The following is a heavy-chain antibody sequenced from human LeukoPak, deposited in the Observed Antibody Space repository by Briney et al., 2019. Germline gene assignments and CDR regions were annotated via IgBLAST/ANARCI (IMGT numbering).Heavy chain of an antibody. J-gene: IGHJ4*02. Sequence: PGRSLRLSCAASGLTFSSYGMHWVRQAPGKGLEWVAVIWYDGSNKYYADSVKGRFTISRDNSKNTLYLQMNSLRAEDTAVYHCARGGEDCSSTSCYGEYYFDYWGQGTLVTVSS. D-gene: IGHD2-2*01. CDR1: GLTFSSYG. V-gene: IGHV3-33*01. CDR3: ARGGEDCSSTSCYGEYYFDY. CDR2: IWYDGSNK.